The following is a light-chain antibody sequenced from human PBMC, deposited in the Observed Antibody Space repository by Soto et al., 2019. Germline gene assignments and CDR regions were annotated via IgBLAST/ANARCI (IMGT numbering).Light chain of an antibody. CDR1: QDMRDY. CDR3: QKYGGAPYT. CDR2: AAS. J-gene: IGKJ3*01. Sequence: DIQMTQSPSSLSASVGDRVTITCRASQDMRDYLVWYQQRPGKVPSLLIYAASTLQSGVPSRFSGSGFGTDFTLTISSLQSEDVATYYCQKYGGAPYTFGPGTKVDLK. V-gene: IGKV1-27*01.